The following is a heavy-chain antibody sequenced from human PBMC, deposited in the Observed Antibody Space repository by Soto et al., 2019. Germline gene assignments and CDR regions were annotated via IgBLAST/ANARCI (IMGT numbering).Heavy chain of an antibody. CDR2: ISSSSSTI. J-gene: IGHJ3*02. Sequence: GGSLRLSCAASGFTFSSYSMNWVRQAPGKGLEWVSYISSSSSTIYYADSVKGRFTISRDNAKNSLYLQMNSLRAEDTAVYYCASVYEVAAFDIWGQGKMVTVSS. CDR1: GFTFSSYS. D-gene: IGHD2-15*01. CDR3: ASVYEVAAFDI. V-gene: IGHV3-48*01.